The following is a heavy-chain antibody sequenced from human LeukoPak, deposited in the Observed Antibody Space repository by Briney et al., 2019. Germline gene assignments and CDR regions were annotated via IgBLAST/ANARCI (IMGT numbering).Heavy chain of an antibody. Sequence: GGSLRLSCAASGFTFSSYAMHWVRQAPGKGLEWVAVISNDGSKKQYADSVKGRFTISRDNSKNTLYLQMNSLRAEDTDVYYCARDLAYCGGECYSDGAFDIWGQGTMVTVSS. CDR2: ISNDGSKK. CDR1: GFTFSSYA. V-gene: IGHV3-30*04. D-gene: IGHD2-21*01. J-gene: IGHJ3*02. CDR3: ARDLAYCGGECYSDGAFDI.